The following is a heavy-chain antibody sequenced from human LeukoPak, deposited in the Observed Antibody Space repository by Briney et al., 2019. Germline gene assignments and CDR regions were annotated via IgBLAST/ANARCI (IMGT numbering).Heavy chain of an antibody. CDR3: ARDQTIFGVVITFLDY. CDR2: ISYDGSNK. D-gene: IGHD3-3*01. J-gene: IGHJ4*02. Sequence: PGGSLRLSCAASGFTFSSYAMHWVRQAPGKGLEWVAVISYDGSNKYYADSVKGRFTISRDNSKNTLYLQMNSLRAEDTAVYYCARDQTIFGVVITFLDYWGQGTLVTVSS. V-gene: IGHV3-30-3*01. CDR1: GFTFSSYA.